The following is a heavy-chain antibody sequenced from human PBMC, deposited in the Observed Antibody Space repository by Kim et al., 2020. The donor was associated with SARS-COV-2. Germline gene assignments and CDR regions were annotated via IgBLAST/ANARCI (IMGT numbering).Heavy chain of an antibody. CDR2: IYYSGST. D-gene: IGHD3-22*01. CDR3: ARGYDSSGYRLDY. CDR1: GGSISSGDYY. J-gene: IGHJ4*02. Sequence: SETLSLTCTVSGGSISSGDYYWNWIRQPPGKGLEWIGYIYYSGSTYYNPSLKRRVTISIDTSKIQFSLKLSSVTAAETAVYDCARGYDSSGYRLDYWGQGTLVTVSS. V-gene: IGHV4-30-4*01.